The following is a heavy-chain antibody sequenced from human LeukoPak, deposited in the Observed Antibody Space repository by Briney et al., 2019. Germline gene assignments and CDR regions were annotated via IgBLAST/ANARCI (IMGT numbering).Heavy chain of an antibody. Sequence: SETLSLTCTVSGGYISSYYWSWIRQPPGKGLEWIGYIYYSGSTNYNPPLKSRVTISVDTSKNQFSLKLSSVTAADTAVYYCARVRLGIYYYMDVWGKGTTVTVSS. CDR1: GGYISSYY. V-gene: IGHV4-59*01. CDR3: ARVRLGIYYYMDV. CDR2: IYYSGST. J-gene: IGHJ6*03. D-gene: IGHD3-16*01.